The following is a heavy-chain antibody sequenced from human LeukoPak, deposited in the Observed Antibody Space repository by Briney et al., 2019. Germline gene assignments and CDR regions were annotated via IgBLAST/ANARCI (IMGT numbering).Heavy chain of an antibody. D-gene: IGHD2-21*02. CDR2: IKQDGSEK. Sequence: GGSLRLSCAASGFTFSSYWMSWVRQAPGKGLEWVANIKQDGSEKYYVDSVKGRFTISRDNAKNSLYLQMNSLRAEDTAVYYCAVNGPLCGGDCPDAFDIWGQGTMVTVSS. V-gene: IGHV3-7*01. J-gene: IGHJ3*02. CDR3: AVNGPLCGGDCPDAFDI. CDR1: GFTFSSYW.